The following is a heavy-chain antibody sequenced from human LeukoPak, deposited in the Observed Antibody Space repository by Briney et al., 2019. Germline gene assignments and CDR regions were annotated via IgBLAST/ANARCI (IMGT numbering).Heavy chain of an antibody. Sequence: PGGSLRLSCTASGFIFSNYAMSWVRQAPGKGLEWVSGISGSGGSTYHADSVKGRFTISRDNSKNTLYLQMNSLRAEDTALYYCAKGYCSGGSCYNWYFDLWGRGTLVTVSS. D-gene: IGHD2-15*01. J-gene: IGHJ2*01. CDR2: ISGSGGST. V-gene: IGHV3-23*01. CDR1: GFIFSNYA. CDR3: AKGYCSGGSCYNWYFDL.